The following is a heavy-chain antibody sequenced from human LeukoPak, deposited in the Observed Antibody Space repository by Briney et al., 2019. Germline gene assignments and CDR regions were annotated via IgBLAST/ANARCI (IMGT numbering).Heavy chain of an antibody. J-gene: IGHJ3*02. CDR3: ARWGLDTAMVKMGAFDI. CDR2: IYYSGST. CDR1: GGSISSSSYY. Sequence: PSETLSLTCTVSGGSISSSSYYWGWIRQPPGKGLEWVGSIYYSGSTYYNPSLKSRVTISVDTSKNQFSLKLSSVTAADTAVYYCARWGLDTAMVKMGAFDIWGQGTMVTVSS. V-gene: IGHV4-39*01. D-gene: IGHD5-18*01.